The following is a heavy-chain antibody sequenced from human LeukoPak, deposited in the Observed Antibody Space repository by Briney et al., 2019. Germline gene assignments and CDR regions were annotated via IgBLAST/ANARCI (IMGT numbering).Heavy chain of an antibody. J-gene: IGHJ5*02. CDR3: ERGGQGELLNWFDP. D-gene: IGHD1-26*01. CDR2: MNPNCGNT. CDR1: GYTFTSYG. Sequence: ASVKVSCKASGYTFTSYGINWVRQATGQGLEWMGCMNPNCGNTGYAQKFTGRFIITRHTSLSTASMELHSLNSEDTAVSYCERGGQGELLNWFDPWGQGTLVTVSS. V-gene: IGHV1-8*02.